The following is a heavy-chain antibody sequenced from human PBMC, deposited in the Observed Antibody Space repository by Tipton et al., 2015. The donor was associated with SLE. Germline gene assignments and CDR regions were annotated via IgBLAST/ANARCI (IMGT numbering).Heavy chain of an antibody. J-gene: IGHJ1*01. D-gene: IGHD3-22*01. CDR1: GGSITDYY. CDR3: ARDGDSTGRSYFQH. CDR2: IYYSGSS. V-gene: IGHV4-59*01. Sequence: TLSLTCTVSGGSITDYYWTWIRQPPGKGLEWIGYIYYSGSSDYNPSLKSRVTISVDTSKNQFSLKLSSVTAADTAVYYCARDGDSTGRSYFQHWGQGTLVTVSS.